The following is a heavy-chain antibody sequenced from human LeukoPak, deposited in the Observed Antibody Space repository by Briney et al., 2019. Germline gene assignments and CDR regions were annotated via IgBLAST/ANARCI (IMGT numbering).Heavy chain of an antibody. Sequence: SQTLSLTCTVSGGSISSGDYYWSWIRQPLGKGLEWIGYIYYNGSTYYNPSLKSRVTISVDTSKNQFSLKLSSVTAADTALYYCARVEFGELLIDYWGQGTLVTVSS. D-gene: IGHD3-10*01. CDR3: ARVEFGELLIDY. V-gene: IGHV4-30-4*01. CDR2: IYYNGST. CDR1: GGSISSGDYY. J-gene: IGHJ4*02.